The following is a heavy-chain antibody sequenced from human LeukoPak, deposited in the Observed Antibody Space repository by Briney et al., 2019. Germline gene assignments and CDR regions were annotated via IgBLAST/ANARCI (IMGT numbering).Heavy chain of an antibody. CDR1: GYTFTSYD. V-gene: IGHV1-18*01. J-gene: IGHJ4*02. Sequence: ASVKVSCKASGYTFTSYDINWVRQAPGQGLEWMGWINAYYGNTNYAQKLQGRVTMTTDTSTTTAYMELSSLRSEDTAVYYCASFLNYGSGSYYGIEGFYHFDYWGQGTLVTVSS. D-gene: IGHD3-10*01. CDR2: INAYYGNT. CDR3: ASFLNYGSGSYYGIEGFYHFDY.